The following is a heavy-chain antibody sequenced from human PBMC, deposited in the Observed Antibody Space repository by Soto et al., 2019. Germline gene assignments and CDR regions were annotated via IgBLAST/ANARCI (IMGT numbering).Heavy chain of an antibody. Sequence: QVQLVQSGAEVKKPGASVKVSCKASGYTFTSYGISWVRQAPGQGLEWMGWISAYNGNTNYAQKLQGRVTMTTDTSPSTAYMELMSLRSDDTAVDYCARVDDILTRYPPSENAFDIWGQGTMVTVSS. J-gene: IGHJ3*02. CDR1: GYTFTSYG. D-gene: IGHD3-9*01. V-gene: IGHV1-18*04. CDR3: ARVDDILTRYPPSENAFDI. CDR2: ISAYNGNT.